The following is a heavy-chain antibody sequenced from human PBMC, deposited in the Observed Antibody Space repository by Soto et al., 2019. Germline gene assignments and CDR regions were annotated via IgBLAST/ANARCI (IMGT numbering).Heavy chain of an antibody. CDR3: ARASYYYGSGSWIDY. CDR2: IYNSGST. D-gene: IGHD3-10*01. J-gene: IGHJ4*02. V-gene: IGHV4-4*08. Sequence: SETLSLTCTVSGGSISGYYWSWLRQPPGKGLEWIGSIYNSGSTNYNPSLKSRVTISVDTSKNQFSLKLSSVTAADTAVYYCARASYYYGSGSWIDYWGQGTLVTVSS. CDR1: GGSISGYY.